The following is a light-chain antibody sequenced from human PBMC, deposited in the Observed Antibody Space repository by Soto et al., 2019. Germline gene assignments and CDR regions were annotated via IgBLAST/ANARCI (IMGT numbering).Light chain of an antibody. CDR2: GAS. J-gene: IGKJ1*01. CDR3: QQYGSTPPT. CDR1: ESVSNDQ. V-gene: IGKV3-20*01. Sequence: EIVLTQSPGTLSLSPGERATLSCRASESVSNDQLAWYQRKPGQAPRLLIYGASYRATDIPYRFSGSGSGTDFTLTIARLEAEDFADYICQQYGSTPPTFGLGTKVEI.